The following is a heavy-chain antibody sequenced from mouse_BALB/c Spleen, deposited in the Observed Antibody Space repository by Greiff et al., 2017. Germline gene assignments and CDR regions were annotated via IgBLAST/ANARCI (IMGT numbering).Heavy chain of an antibody. CDR3: ARPGTTVTLGPWFAY. CDR1: GFDFSRYW. D-gene: IGHD1-1*01. Sequence: EVQRVESGGGLVQPGGSLKLSCAASGFDFSRYWMSWVRQAPGKGLEWIGEINPDSSTINYTPSLKDKFIISRDNAKNTLYLQMSKVRSEDTALYYCARPGTTVTLGPWFAYWGQGTLVTVSA. CDR2: INPDSSTI. V-gene: IGHV4-1*02. J-gene: IGHJ3*01.